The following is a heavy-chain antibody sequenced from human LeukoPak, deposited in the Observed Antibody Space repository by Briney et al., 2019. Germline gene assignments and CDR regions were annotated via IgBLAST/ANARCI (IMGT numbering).Heavy chain of an antibody. Sequence: GESLNISCKGSGYRFTSYWIGWVREMPGKGLGWMGIIYLAGSDTRYSPSFRGQVTISADKSISTAYLQWTNLKASATAMYYCARHFSAATLSPFDYWGQGTLVTVSS. CDR3: ARHFSAATLSPFDY. D-gene: IGHD2-2*01. CDR1: GYRFTSYW. CDR2: IYLAGSDT. V-gene: IGHV5-51*01. J-gene: IGHJ4*02.